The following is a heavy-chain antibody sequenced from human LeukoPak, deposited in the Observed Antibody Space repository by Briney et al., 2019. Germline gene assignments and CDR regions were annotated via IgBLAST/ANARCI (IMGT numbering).Heavy chain of an antibody. D-gene: IGHD2-2*01. CDR2: INPNDGDT. CDR3: ARANFLYCSSTTCLFDY. V-gene: IGHV1-2*02. J-gene: IGHJ4*02. CDR1: GYTFTDYY. Sequence: ASVKVPCKASGYTFTDYYMHWVRQAPGQGFEWMGWINPNDGDTNYAQKFQGRVTMTRDTSISTAHMEVSRLRSDDTAVYYCARANFLYCSSTTCLFDYWGQGTLVTVSS.